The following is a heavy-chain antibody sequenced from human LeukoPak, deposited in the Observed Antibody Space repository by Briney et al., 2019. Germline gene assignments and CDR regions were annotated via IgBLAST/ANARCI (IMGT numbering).Heavy chain of an antibody. CDR2: IFYSGGP. V-gene: IGHV4-59*08. CDR1: GGSISPYY. CDR3: RRHRSAMATFDS. Sequence: SETLSLTCTVSGGSISPYYWSWIRQPPGKGLELIGYIFYSGGPRYNPSLKSRVTMSVDTYANQFSLRLTSVTAADTAVYYCRRHRSAMATFDSWGQGILVTVSS. J-gene: IGHJ4*02. D-gene: IGHD2-2*01.